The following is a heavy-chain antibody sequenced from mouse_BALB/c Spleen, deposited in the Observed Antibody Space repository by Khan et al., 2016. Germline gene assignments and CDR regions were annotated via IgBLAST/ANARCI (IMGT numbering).Heavy chain of an antibody. CDR3: ARTLLRLYYFDH. Sequence: EVQLQESGPGLVKPSQSLSLTCTVTGYSITSDYAWNWIRQFPGNKLEWMGYISYSGSTSYNPSLKSRISITRDTSKNQFFLQLNSVTTEDTATYYCARTLLRLYYFDHWGQGTTLTVSS. D-gene: IGHD1-2*01. CDR1: GYSITSDYA. CDR2: ISYSGST. V-gene: IGHV3-2*02. J-gene: IGHJ2*01.